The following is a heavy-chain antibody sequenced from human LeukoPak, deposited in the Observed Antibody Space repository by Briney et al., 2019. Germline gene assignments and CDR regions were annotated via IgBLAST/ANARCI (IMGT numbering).Heavy chain of an antibody. D-gene: IGHD3-3*01. V-gene: IGHV3-23*01. Sequence: GGSLRLSCAASGFTLTNYAMSWVRQAPGKGLEWVSGISGSGGGTYYADSVKGRFTISRDNSKNTLYLQMNSLRAEDTAVYYCAKALRGDVLRFLEWLLYFDYWGQGTLVTVSS. CDR2: ISGSGGGT. CDR1: GFTLTNYA. J-gene: IGHJ4*02. CDR3: AKALRGDVLRFLEWLLYFDY.